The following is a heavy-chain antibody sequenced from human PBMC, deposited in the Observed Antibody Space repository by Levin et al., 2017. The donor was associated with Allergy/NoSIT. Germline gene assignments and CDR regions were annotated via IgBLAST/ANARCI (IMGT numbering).Heavy chain of an antibody. CDR1: GFTFSTYW. CDR2: IKQDGSEK. CDR3: ARVYSSTSGRGMDV. Sequence: SCGASGFTFSTYWMSWVRQAPGKGLEWVANIKQDGSEKNYVDSVKGRFTISRDNAKNSLYLQMNSLRAEDTAVYYCARVYSSTSGRGMDVWGQGTTVTVTS. J-gene: IGHJ6*02. V-gene: IGHV3-7*01. D-gene: IGHD6-13*01.